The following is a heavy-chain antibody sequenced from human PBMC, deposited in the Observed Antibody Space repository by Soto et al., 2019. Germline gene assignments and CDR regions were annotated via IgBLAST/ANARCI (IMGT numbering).Heavy chain of an antibody. V-gene: IGHV4-38-2*01. CDR3: ARGNCFDS. J-gene: IGHJ5*01. CDR2: IYHSGST. Sequence: ASETLSLTCAVSGYSISSGYYWGWIRQPPGKGLEWIGSIYHSGSTYYNPSLKSRVTISVDTSKNQFSLKLISVTAADTAVYYCARGNCFDSWGQGTLVTVS. CDR1: GYSISSGYY.